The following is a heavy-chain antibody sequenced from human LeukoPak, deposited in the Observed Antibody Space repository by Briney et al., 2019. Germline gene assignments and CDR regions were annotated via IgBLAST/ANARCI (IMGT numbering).Heavy chain of an antibody. CDR3: AKDSPPRYGDYDWGLFDY. J-gene: IGHJ4*02. CDR2: IKPDGSEK. D-gene: IGHD4-17*01. Sequence: PGGSLRLSCAASGFTFSSSWMSWVRQAPGKGLEWVTNIKPDGSEKYYVDSVKGRFTISRDNAKNSLYLQMNSLRAEDTALYYCAKDSPPRYGDYDWGLFDYWGQGTLVTVSS. V-gene: IGHV3-7*03. CDR1: GFTFSSSW.